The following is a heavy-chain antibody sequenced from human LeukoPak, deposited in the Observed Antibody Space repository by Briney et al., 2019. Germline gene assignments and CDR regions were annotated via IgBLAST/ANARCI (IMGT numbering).Heavy chain of an antibody. CDR1: GFTFSGHS. D-gene: IGHD3-16*01. CDR2: IFGNGVKT. Sequence: GGSLRLSCAASGFTFSGHSMTWVRQTPGKGLEWVSVIFGNGVKTYYADSLQGRFTISRDNSKSTLYLQMNSLRADDTAVYYCARVGDWSNYFGMDAWGQGTTVSVFS. J-gene: IGHJ6*02. CDR3: ARVGDWSNYFGMDA. V-gene: IGHV3-23*01.